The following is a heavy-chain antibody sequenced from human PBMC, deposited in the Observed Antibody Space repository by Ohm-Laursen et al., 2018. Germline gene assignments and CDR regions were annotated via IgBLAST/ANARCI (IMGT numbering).Heavy chain of an antibody. V-gene: IGHV3-23*01. CDR2: ITGSGGTT. D-gene: IGHD3-22*01. J-gene: IGHJ4*02. CDR1: GFTFNNYA. CDR3: ARDYDSSGYYYPAPFDY. Sequence: SLRLSCAASGFTFNNYAMTWVRQAPGKGLEWVSTITGSGGTTYYADSVKGRFTISRDNSKNTLYLQMNSLRAEDTAVYYCARDYDSSGYYYPAPFDYWGQGTLVTVSS.